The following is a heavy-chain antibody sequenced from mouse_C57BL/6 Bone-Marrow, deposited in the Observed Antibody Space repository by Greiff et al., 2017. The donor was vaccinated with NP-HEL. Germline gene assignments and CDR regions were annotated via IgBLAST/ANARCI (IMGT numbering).Heavy chain of an antibody. V-gene: IGHV2-6-1*01. CDR1: GFSLTSYG. CDR2: IWSDGST. Sequence: VKLMESGPGLVAPSQSLSITCTVSGFSLTSYGVHWVRQPPGKGLEWLVVIWSDGSTTYNSALKSRLSISKDNSKSQVFLKMNSRQTDDTAMYYCARQHDGYLSWFAYWGQGTLVTVSA. D-gene: IGHD2-3*01. J-gene: IGHJ3*01. CDR3: ARQHDGYLSWFAY.